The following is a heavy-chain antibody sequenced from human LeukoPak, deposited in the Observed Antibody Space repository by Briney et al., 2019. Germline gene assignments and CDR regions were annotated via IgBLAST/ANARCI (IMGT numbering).Heavy chain of an antibody. V-gene: IGHV1-18*01. Sequence: ASVKVSCXASGYTFTSYGISWVRQAPGQGLEWMGCISAYNGNTNYAQKLQGRVTMTTDTSTSTAYMELRSLRSDDTAVYYCARDRLLFSVYSNPRFDYWGQGTLVTVSS. J-gene: IGHJ4*02. CDR1: GYTFTSYG. CDR3: ARDRLLFSVYSNPRFDY. D-gene: IGHD4-11*01. CDR2: ISAYNGNT.